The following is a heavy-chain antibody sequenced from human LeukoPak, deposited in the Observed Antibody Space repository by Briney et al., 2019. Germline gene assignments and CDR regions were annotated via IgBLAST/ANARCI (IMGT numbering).Heavy chain of an antibody. CDR3: ARDPYSGSYGDYYYYYMDV. D-gene: IGHD1-26*01. CDR2: ITSSSTYI. CDR1: GFTFSTYN. Sequence: GESLRLSCAASGFTFSTYNMNWVRQAPGKGLEWVSSITSSSTYIYYADSVKGRFTISRDNAKNSLYLQMNSLRDEETAVYYCARDPYSGSYGDYYYYYMDVWGKGTTVTISS. J-gene: IGHJ6*03. V-gene: IGHV3-21*01.